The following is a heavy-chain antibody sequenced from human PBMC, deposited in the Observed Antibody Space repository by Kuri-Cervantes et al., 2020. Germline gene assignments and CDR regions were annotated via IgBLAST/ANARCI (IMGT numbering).Heavy chain of an antibody. CDR2: ISYDGSNK. Sequence: GGSLRLSCAASGFTFSSYGMHWVRQAPGKGLEWVAVISYDGSNKYYADSVKGRFTISRDNSKNTLYLQMNSLRAEDTAVYYCARKRGYSGPFGYYYGMDVWGQGTTVTVSS. V-gene: IGHV3-30*03. CDR1: GFTFSSYG. J-gene: IGHJ6*02. CDR3: ARKRGYSGPFGYYYGMDV. D-gene: IGHD5-18*01.